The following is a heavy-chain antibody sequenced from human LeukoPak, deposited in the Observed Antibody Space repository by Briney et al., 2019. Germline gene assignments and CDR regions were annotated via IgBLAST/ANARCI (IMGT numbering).Heavy chain of an antibody. CDR1: GYTFTGYY. D-gene: IGHD6-19*01. J-gene: IGHJ4*02. Sequence: ASVKVSCKASGYTFTGYYLHWVRQAPGQGLEWMGRINPNSGGTNYAQKFQGRVTMTRDTSINTAFMELSRLRSDDTAVYYCARLIAVAGTGMDYLDYWGQGTLVTVSS. CDR3: ARLIAVAGTGMDYLDY. V-gene: IGHV1-2*06. CDR2: INPNSGGT.